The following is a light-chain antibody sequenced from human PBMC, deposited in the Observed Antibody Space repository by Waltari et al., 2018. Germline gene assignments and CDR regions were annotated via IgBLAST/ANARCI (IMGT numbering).Light chain of an antibody. CDR2: HDT. J-gene: IGLJ3*02. CDR1: NIDPGR. V-gene: IGLV3-21*02. CDR3: QVWDTGHDYVV. Sequence: SYVLTQPPSVSVAPGQTATITCTGDNIDPGRVHWYQQKPGRAPVLVTYHDTGRPAGIPQRFSGVHSWNTVTLTITRVEAGDEADYFCQVWDTGHDYVVFGGGTKLTVL.